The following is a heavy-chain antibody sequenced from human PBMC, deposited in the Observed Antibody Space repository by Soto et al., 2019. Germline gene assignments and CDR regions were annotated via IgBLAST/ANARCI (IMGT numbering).Heavy chain of an antibody. CDR3: AKDYDYGDSLPFDY. J-gene: IGHJ4*02. Sequence: EVQLLEAGGDLVQPGGSLRLSFAASGFNFRDYGMSWVRQAPGKGLEWLSAIIGVGDTSYYAASVRGRFTISRDNSKNTVYLQLNDLGAEDTAIYYCAKDYDYGDSLPFDYWGQGTLVTVSS. CDR2: IIGVGDTS. V-gene: IGHV3-23*01. CDR1: GFNFRDYG. D-gene: IGHD4-17*01.